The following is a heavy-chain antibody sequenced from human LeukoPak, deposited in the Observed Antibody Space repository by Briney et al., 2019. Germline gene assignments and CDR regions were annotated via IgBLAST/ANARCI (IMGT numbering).Heavy chain of an antibody. J-gene: IGHJ4*02. Sequence: ASVKVSCKASGYTFTSYDINWVRQATGQGLEWMGWMNPNSGNTGYAQKFQGRVTMTRDTSISTAYMELSRLRSDDTAVYYCARFFESGSFDYWGQGTLVTVSS. D-gene: IGHD3-10*01. CDR2: MNPNSGNT. CDR1: GYTFTSYD. CDR3: ARFFESGSFDY. V-gene: IGHV1-8*01.